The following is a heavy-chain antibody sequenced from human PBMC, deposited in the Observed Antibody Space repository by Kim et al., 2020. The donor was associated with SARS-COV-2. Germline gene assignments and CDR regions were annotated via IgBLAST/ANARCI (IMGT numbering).Heavy chain of an antibody. CDR3: ARVPPYYDFLPGYSDW. V-gene: IGHV3-11*04. D-gene: IGHD3-9*01. J-gene: IGHJ4*02. Sequence: DSGQGRFTITRHNAKNSLSLQMSSLRAEDTAVYYCARVPPYYDFLPGYSDWWGQGTLVTVSS.